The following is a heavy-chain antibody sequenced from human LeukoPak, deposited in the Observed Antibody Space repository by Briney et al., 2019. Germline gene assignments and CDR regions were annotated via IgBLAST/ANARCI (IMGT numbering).Heavy chain of an antibody. CDR1: GFTFSSYA. CDR2: IRYDGSNK. Sequence: GGSLRLSCAASGFTFSSYAMHWVRQAPGKGLEWVAFIRYDGSNKYYADSVKGRFTISRDNSKNTLYLQMNSLRAEDTAVYYCAKDSDDSSGYDSWGQGTLVTVPS. J-gene: IGHJ5*02. D-gene: IGHD3-22*01. CDR3: AKDSDDSSGYDS. V-gene: IGHV3-30*02.